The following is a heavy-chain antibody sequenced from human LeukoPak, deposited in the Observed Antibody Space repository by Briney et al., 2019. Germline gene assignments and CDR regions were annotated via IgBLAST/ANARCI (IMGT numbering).Heavy chain of an antibody. CDR1: AFTFSDYY. V-gene: IGHV3-11*01. D-gene: IGHD3-3*01. J-gene: IGHJ4*02. CDR3: ARGTDYDFWSGYSPSYFDY. Sequence: GGSLRLSCAASAFTFSDYYMSWIRQAPGQGLKWFSYISSSGSTIYYADSVKGRFTISRDNAKNSLYLQMNSLRAEDTAVYYCARGTDYDFWSGYSPSYFDYWGQGTLVTVSS. CDR2: ISSSGSTI.